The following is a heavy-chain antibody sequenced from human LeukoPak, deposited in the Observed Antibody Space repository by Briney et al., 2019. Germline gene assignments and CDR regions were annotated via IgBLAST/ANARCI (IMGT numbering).Heavy chain of an antibody. Sequence: PGGSLRLSCAASGFTFSSYAMSWVRQAPGKGLEWVAVISYDGSNKYYADSVKGRFTISRDNSKNTLYLQMNSLRAEDTAVYYCARENGELHLLDYRGQGTLVTVSS. CDR3: ARENGELHLLDY. D-gene: IGHD1-7*01. J-gene: IGHJ4*02. CDR1: GFTFSSYA. V-gene: IGHV3-30-3*01. CDR2: ISYDGSNK.